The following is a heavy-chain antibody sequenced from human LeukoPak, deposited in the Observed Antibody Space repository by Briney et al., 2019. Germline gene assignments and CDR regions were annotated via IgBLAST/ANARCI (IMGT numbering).Heavy chain of an antibody. CDR1: GFTISSYW. CDR2: INPAGSVT. CDR3: SRDFVGAEDY. J-gene: IGHJ4*02. V-gene: IGHV3-74*01. D-gene: IGHD3-16*01. Sequence: GGSLRLPCSASGFTISSYWMHWVRQAPGKGLVWVSRINPAGSVTNHADSVRGRFTISRDTATNTLYLEMNSLRAEDTAVYYYSRDFVGAEDYWGQGTLVTVSS.